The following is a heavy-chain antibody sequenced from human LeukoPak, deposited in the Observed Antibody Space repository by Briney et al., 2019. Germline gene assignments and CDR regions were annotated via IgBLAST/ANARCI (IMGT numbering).Heavy chain of an antibody. V-gene: IGHV3-30*02. J-gene: IGHJ6*03. CDR3: AKDPRGYGRTQKNYYYYYYIDV. CDR2: IRYDGNNK. Sequence: GRSLRLSCAASGFTFSSYGMHWVRQAPGKWLEWVAFIRYDGNNKYYADSVKGRFTISRDNSKNRLYLQMNSLRTEDTAVYYCAKDPRGYGRTQKNYYYYYYIDVWGKGTTVTISS. D-gene: IGHD5-18*01. CDR1: GFTFSSYG.